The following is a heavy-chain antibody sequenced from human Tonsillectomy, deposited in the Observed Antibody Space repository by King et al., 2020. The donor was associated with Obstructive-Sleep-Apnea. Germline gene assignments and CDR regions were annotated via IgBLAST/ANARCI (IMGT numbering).Heavy chain of an antibody. V-gene: IGHV4-31*03. CDR2: IYDSGST. D-gene: IGHD3-16*01. J-gene: IGHJ6*02. Sequence: QLQESGPGLVKPSQTLSLTCTVSGGSIISGGYHWSWIRQHPGKGLEWIGYIYDSGSTYYNPSLKSRIAISVDTSKNQFSLKLRSVTAADTAVYYCARLPGGNYGMDVGGQGTTVTVSS. CDR3: ARLPGGNYGMDV. CDR1: GGSIISGGYH.